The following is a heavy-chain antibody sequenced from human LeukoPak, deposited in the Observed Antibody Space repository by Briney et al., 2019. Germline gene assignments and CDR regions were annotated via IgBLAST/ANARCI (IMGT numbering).Heavy chain of an antibody. D-gene: IGHD2-2*01. CDR3: ARDLRDIVVVPAAWTYYYYGMDV. Sequence: GGSLRLSCAASGFTFSSYAMRWVRQAPGKGLEWVAVISYDGSNKYYADSVKGRFTISRDNSKNTLYLQMNSLRAEDTAVYYCARDLRDIVVVPAAWTYYYYGMDVWGKGTTVTVSS. J-gene: IGHJ6*04. CDR1: GFTFSSYA. V-gene: IGHV3-30*04. CDR2: ISYDGSNK.